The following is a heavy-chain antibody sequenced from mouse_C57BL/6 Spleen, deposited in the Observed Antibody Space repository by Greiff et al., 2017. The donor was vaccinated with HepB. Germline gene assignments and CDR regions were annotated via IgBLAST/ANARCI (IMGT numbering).Heavy chain of an antibody. V-gene: IGHV1-69*01. CDR2: IDPSDSYT. CDR1: GYTFTSYW. CDR3: ARSWYHGAMDY. Sequence: VQLQQPGAELVMPGASVKLSCKASGYTFTSYWMHWVKQRPGQGLEWIGEIDPSDSYTNYNQKFKGKSTLTVDKSSSTAYMQLSSLTSEDSAVYYCARSWYHGAMDYWGQGTSVTVSS. D-gene: IGHD1-1*02. J-gene: IGHJ4*01.